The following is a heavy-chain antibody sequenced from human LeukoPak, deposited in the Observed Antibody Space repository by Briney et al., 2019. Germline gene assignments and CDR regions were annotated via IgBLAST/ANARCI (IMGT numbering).Heavy chain of an antibody. J-gene: IGHJ3*02. CDR2: IYTSGST. CDR1: GGSISSGSYY. V-gene: IGHV4-61*02. CDR3: ARGAPVQI. Sequence: SETLSLTCTVSGGSISSGSYYWSWIRQPAGKGLEWIGRIYTSGSTNYNPSLKSRVTISVDTSKNQFSLKLSSVTAADTAVYYCARGAPVQIWGPGTMVTVSS.